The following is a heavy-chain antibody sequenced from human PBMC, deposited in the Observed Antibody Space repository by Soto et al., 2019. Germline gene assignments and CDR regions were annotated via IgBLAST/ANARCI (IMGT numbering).Heavy chain of an antibody. CDR3: AREENDSSWFGPYYFDY. V-gene: IGHV4-30-4*01. D-gene: IGHD6-13*01. CDR2: IYYSGST. Sequence: SETLSLTCTVSGGSISSGDYYWSWIRQPPGKGLEWIGYIYYSGSTYYNPSLKSRVTISVDTSKNQFSLKLSSVTAADTAVYYCAREENDSSWFGPYYFDYWGQGTLVTVSS. CDR1: GGSISSGDYY. J-gene: IGHJ4*02.